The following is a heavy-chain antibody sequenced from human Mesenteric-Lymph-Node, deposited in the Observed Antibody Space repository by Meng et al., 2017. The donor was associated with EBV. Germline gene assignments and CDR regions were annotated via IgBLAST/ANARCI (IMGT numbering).Heavy chain of an antibody. CDR2: ISVYTGDT. CDR1: GYTFTTNA. CDR3: ARDNVVVAAATRVFDY. D-gene: IGHD2-15*01. J-gene: IGHJ4*02. V-gene: IGHV1-18*01. Sequence: QVTLVQSGAEIKNPGASMRVSCKASGYTFTTNALSWVRQAPGQGLEWMGWISVYTGDTNYAQKFQGRVTMTTDTSTSTAYMELRSLRSDDTAVYYCARDNVVVAAATRVFDYWGQGTLVTVSS.